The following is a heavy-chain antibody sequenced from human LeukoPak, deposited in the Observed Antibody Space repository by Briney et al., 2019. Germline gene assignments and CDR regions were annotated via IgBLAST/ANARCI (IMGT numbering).Heavy chain of an antibody. Sequence: GGSLRLSCAASGFTFSSYWMHWVRQAPGKGLVWVSRVNSDGSTTNYADSVKGRFTISRDNAKNTLYLQMNSLRAEDTAVYYCARDGDSGVDYWAREPWSPSPQ. D-gene: IGHD1-26*01. CDR3: ARDGDSGVDY. CDR2: VNSDGSTT. V-gene: IGHV3-74*01. CDR1: GFTFSSYW. J-gene: IGHJ4*02.